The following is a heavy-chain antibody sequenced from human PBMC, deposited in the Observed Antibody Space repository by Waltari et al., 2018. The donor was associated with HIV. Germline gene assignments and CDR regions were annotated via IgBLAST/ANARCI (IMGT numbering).Heavy chain of an antibody. J-gene: IGHJ5*02. CDR3: ATAPFNYYDSSEDNWFDP. CDR2: IYYSGST. Sequence: QLQLQESGPGLVKPSETLSLTCTVSGGSISSSSYYWGWIRQPPGKGLEWIGSIYYSGSTYYNPSLKSRVTISVDTSKNQFSLKLSSVTAADTAVYYCATAPFNYYDSSEDNWFDPWGQGTLVTVSS. CDR1: GGSISSSSYY. D-gene: IGHD3-22*01. V-gene: IGHV4-39*07.